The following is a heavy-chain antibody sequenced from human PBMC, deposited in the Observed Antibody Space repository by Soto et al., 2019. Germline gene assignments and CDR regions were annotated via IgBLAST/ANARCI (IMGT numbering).Heavy chain of an antibody. Sequence: QVQLQESGPGLVKPSQTLSLTCTVSGGSISSGGYYWSWIRQHPGKGLEWIGYIYYSGSTYYNPSLMSRVTISVDSAKNQFSLKLSSVTAADTAVYYCARAHIVVVTAIPVGYFDLWGRGTLVTVSS. J-gene: IGHJ2*01. V-gene: IGHV4-31*03. D-gene: IGHD2-21*02. CDR3: ARAHIVVVTAIPVGYFDL. CDR1: GGSISSGGYY. CDR2: IYYSGST.